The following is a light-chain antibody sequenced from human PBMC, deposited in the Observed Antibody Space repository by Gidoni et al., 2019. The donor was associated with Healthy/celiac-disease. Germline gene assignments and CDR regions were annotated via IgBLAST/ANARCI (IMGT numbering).Light chain of an antibody. CDR1: QSISSY. Sequence: DIQMTPPPSSLSASVGDRVTITCRASQSISSYLNWYQQKPGKAPRLLIYAASSLQSGVPSRFSGSGSGTDFTLTISSLQPEDFATYYCQQSDSTPRTFGQGTKLEIK. CDR3: QQSDSTPRT. CDR2: AAS. V-gene: IGKV1-39*01. J-gene: IGKJ2*01.